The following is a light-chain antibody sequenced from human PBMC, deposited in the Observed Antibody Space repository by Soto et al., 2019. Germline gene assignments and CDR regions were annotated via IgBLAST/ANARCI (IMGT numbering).Light chain of an antibody. CDR2: DVS. Sequence: STHSPSTLSASVGDRVTITCRASQSIGDSLAWYQQKPGKAPYLLISDVSSLERGVPSRFSGSGSGTEFTLTISSLQPDDFAPYYCQQDNSYSSAFGQGTKVDIK. V-gene: IGKV1-5*01. J-gene: IGKJ1*01. CDR1: QSIGDS. CDR3: QQDNSYSSA.